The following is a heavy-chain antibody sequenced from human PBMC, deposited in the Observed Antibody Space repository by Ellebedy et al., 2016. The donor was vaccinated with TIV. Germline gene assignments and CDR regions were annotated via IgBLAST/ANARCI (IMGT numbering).Heavy chain of an antibody. CDR2: IDPSDSYI. Sequence: GESLKISCKGSGYSFTSYWINWVRQMPGKGLEWMGRIDPSDSYIKYSPSFQGHVTISADKSISTAYLQWSSLKASDTAIYYCARRVIGLTGTSGMDVWGQGTTVTVSS. D-gene: IGHD3-9*01. CDR1: GYSFTSYW. J-gene: IGHJ6*02. V-gene: IGHV5-10-1*01. CDR3: ARRVIGLTGTSGMDV.